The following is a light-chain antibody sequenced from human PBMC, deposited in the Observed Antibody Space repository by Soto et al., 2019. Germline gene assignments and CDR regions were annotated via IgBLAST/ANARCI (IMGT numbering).Light chain of an antibody. CDR2: FAS. CDR3: QQYNSRRT. CDR1: QDIGSH. V-gene: IGKV1D-16*01. Sequence: DIHLTQSPSTLSASVGDRVTITCRASQDIGSHLAWYQQKPEKAPKSLIYFASTLQSGVSSRFSGSGSGREFTLTISSLQPDDFGTYYCQQYNSRRTFGQGTKVDIK. J-gene: IGKJ1*01.